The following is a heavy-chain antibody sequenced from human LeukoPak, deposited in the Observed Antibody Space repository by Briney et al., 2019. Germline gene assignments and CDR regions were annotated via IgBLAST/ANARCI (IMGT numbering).Heavy chain of an antibody. J-gene: IGHJ3*02. CDR2: ISAYNGNT. CDR1: GYTFTSYG. Sequence: ASVKVSCKASGYTFTSYGISWVRQAPGQGLEWMGWISAYNGNTNYSQKPQGRVTMTTDTSTSTAYMELRSLRSDGTAVYYCAVTYYYDSSGYRPDAFDIWGQGTMVTVSS. CDR3: AVTYYYDSSGYRPDAFDI. V-gene: IGHV1-18*01. D-gene: IGHD3-22*01.